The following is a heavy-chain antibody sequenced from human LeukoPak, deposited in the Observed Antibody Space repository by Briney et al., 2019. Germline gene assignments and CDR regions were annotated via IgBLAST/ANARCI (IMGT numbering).Heavy chain of an antibody. CDR3: ASDLGTGTTYTNRFDL. V-gene: IGHV3-13*01. Sequence: GGSLRLSCRASGFTFSMYEMQGVRQATGKGLEGVSYISVSGRTYHVPSVEGRFTINRENDQNSFYLQMNSLGAEEPAVYYRASDLGTGTTYTNRFDLWGQGPLVTVSS. D-gene: IGHD1-7*01. CDR1: GFTFSMYE. J-gene: IGHJ5*02. CDR2: ISVSGRT.